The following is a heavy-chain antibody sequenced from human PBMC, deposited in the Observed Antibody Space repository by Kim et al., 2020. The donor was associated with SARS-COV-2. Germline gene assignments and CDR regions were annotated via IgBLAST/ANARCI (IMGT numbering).Heavy chain of an antibody. V-gene: IGHV1-18*01. CDR3: ARQRAASHFDY. CDR2: T. J-gene: IGHJ4*02. Sequence: TNYAQKLQGRVTMTTDTSTSTAYMELRSLRSDDTAVYYCARQRAASHFDYWGQGTLVTVSS.